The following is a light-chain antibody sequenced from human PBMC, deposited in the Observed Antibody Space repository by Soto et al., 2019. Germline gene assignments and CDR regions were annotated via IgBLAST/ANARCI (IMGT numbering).Light chain of an antibody. CDR2: EVN. V-gene: IGLV2-8*01. Sequence: ALTQPPSASGSPGQSVAISCTGTSSDVGGYNYVSWYQQHPGKAPKLMIYEVNKRPSGVPDRFSGSKSGNTASLTVSGLQAEDEADYYCSSYAGSSNVFGTGTKV. CDR1: SSDVGGYNY. J-gene: IGLJ1*01. CDR3: SSYAGSSNV.